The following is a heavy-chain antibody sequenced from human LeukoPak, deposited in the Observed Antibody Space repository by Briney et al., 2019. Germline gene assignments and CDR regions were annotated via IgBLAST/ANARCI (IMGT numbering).Heavy chain of an antibody. Sequence: ASVKVSCKASGYTFTSYAMNWVRQAPGQGLEWMGWINTNTGNPMYAQGFTGRFVFSLDTSVSTAYLQISSLKAEDTAVYYCARVTTTGDYGDYEYWFDPWGQGTLVTVSS. CDR3: ARVTTTGDYGDYEYWFDP. J-gene: IGHJ5*02. D-gene: IGHD4-17*01. CDR1: GYTFTSYA. CDR2: INTNTGNP. V-gene: IGHV7-4-1*02.